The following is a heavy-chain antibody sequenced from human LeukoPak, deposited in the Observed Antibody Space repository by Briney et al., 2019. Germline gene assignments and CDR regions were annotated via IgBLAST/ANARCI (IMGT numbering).Heavy chain of an antibody. CDR2: IYYSGST. CDR3: ARRLEWAVAGYYYYYMDV. D-gene: IGHD6-19*01. CDR1: GGSISSCS. Sequence: SETLSLTCTVSGGSISSCSWSWIRQPPGKGLEWIGYIYYSGSTNYNPSLKSRVTISVDTSKNQFSLKLSSVTAADTAVYYCARRLEWAVAGYYYYYMDVWGKGTTVTVSS. V-gene: IGHV4-59*01. J-gene: IGHJ6*03.